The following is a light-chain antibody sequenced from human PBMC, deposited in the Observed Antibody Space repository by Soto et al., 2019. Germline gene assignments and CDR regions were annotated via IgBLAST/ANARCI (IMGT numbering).Light chain of an antibody. Sequence: DIQLTQSPSSLSASMGDRVTITCRASQTVNKNLSWFRQKPGQVPELLIYDVSSLQSGAPSRFSGSGSGTYFTLTIGSLQPDDFATYYCQQSFTTPWTFGQGTKVELK. V-gene: IGKV1-39*01. CDR1: QTVNKN. CDR3: QQSFTTPWT. CDR2: DVS. J-gene: IGKJ1*01.